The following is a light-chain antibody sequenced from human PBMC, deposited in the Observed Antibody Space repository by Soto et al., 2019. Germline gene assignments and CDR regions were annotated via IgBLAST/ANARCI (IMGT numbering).Light chain of an antibody. CDR2: SNN. V-gene: IGLV1-44*01. Sequence: QSVLTQPPSASGAPGQRVTISCSGGSSNVGSNTVSWYQQFPGTAPKLLIHSNNKRPSGVPDRFSGSKSGTSASLAISGLQSEDEADYYCAAWDDSLNASVFGGGTKGTVL. J-gene: IGLJ1*01. CDR3: AAWDDSLNASV. CDR1: SSNVGSNT.